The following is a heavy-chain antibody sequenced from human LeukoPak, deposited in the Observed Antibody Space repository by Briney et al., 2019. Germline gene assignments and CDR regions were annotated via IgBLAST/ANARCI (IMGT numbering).Heavy chain of an antibody. Sequence: PGGSLRLSCAASGFTFSSYEMNWVRQAPGKGLEWVAFIRSDGSNKYYADSVKGRFTISRDNAKNSLYLQMNRLRVEDTAVYYCARAQYNGGPDYWGQGTLVTVSS. D-gene: IGHD2-8*01. J-gene: IGHJ4*02. V-gene: IGHV3-30*02. CDR3: ARAQYNGGPDY. CDR1: GFTFSSYE. CDR2: IRSDGSNK.